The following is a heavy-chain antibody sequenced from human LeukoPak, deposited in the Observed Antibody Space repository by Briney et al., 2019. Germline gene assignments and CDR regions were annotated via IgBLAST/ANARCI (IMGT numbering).Heavy chain of an antibody. J-gene: IGHJ4*02. D-gene: IGHD2-21*02. CDR1: GFTFSDYY. CDR2: ISSGGSTI. Sequence: GGSLRLSCAASGFTFSDYYMSWIRQAPGKGLEWVSYISSGGSTIYYADSVKGRFTISRDNAKNSIYLQMNSLRVEDTAVYYCAKDIVGGGDDYWGQGTLVIVSS. V-gene: IGHV3-11*04. CDR3: AKDIVGGGDDY.